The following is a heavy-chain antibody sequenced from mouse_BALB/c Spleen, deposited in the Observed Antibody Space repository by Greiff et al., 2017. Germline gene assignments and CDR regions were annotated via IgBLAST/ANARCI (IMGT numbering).Heavy chain of an antibody. J-gene: IGHJ2*01. D-gene: IGHD1-1*01. CDR1: GYTFTSYW. Sequence: VQLQQSGAELAKPGASVKMSCKASGYTFTSYWMHWVKQRPGQGLEWIGEINPSNGRTNYNEKFKSKATLTVDKSSSTAYMQLSSLTSEDSAVYYCARNYGSSYVLYFDYWGQGTTLTVSS. V-gene: IGHV1S81*02. CDR3: ARNYGSSYVLYFDY. CDR2: INPSNGRT.